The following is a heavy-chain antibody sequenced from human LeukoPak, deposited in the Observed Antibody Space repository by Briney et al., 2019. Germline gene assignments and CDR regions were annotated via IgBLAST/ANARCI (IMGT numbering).Heavy chain of an antibody. J-gene: IGHJ5*02. CDR1: GFSFSDYS. D-gene: IGHD3-10*01. V-gene: IGHV4-34*08. CDR2: INHSGST. Sequence: PGGSLRLSCAASGFSFSDYSVNWIRQPPGKGLEWIGEINHSGSTNYNPSLKSRVTISVDTSKNQFSLKLSSVTAADTAVYYCAGYKQYYYGSGRSAAPWGQGTLVTVSS. CDR3: AGYKQYYYGSGRSAAP.